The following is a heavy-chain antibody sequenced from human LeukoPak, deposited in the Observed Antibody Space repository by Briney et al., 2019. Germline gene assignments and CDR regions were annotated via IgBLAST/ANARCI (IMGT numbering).Heavy chain of an antibody. CDR2: ISYDGSNK. D-gene: IGHD2-2*01. Sequence: GGSLRLSWAASGFTFSSYAMHWVRQAPGKGLEWVAVISYDGSNKYHADSVKGRFTISRDNSKNTLYLQMNSLRAEDTAVYYCARDPSPLGYCSSTSFCYFEYWGQGTLVTVSS. CDR1: GFTFSSYA. J-gene: IGHJ4*02. CDR3: ARDPSPLGYCSSTSFCYFEY. V-gene: IGHV3-30-3*01.